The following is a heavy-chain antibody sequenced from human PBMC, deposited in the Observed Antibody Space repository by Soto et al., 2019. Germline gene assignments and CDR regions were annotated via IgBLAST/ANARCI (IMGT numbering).Heavy chain of an antibody. CDR2: ISYDGSNK. Sequence: QVQLVESGGGVVQPGRSLRLSCAASGFTFSSYAMHWVRQAPCTGLEWVAVISYDGSNKYYADSVKGRFTISRDNSKNTLYLQMNSLRAEDTAVYYCARGYFYGDYLRNFDYWGQGTLVTVSS. CDR3: ARGYFYGDYLRNFDY. J-gene: IGHJ4*02. V-gene: IGHV3-30-3*01. CDR1: GFTFSSYA. D-gene: IGHD4-17*01.